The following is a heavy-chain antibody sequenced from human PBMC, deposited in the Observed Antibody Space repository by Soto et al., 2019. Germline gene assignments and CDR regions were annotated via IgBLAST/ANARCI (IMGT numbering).Heavy chain of an antibody. J-gene: IGHJ4*01. CDR2: IWYDGSNK. Sequence: GGSLRLSCAASGFTFSSYGMHWVRQAPGKGLEWVAVIWYDGSNKYYADSVKGRFTISRDNSKNTLYLQMNSLRAEDTAVYYCARDRTVTSDFDYWGHGTLVTVSS. D-gene: IGHD4-17*01. CDR3: ARDRTVTSDFDY. V-gene: IGHV3-33*01. CDR1: GFTFSSYG.